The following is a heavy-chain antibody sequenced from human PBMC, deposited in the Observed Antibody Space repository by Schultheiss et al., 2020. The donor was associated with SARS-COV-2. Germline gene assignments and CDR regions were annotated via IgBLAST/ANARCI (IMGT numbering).Heavy chain of an antibody. Sequence: SETLSLTCAVYGGSFSGYYWSWIRQPPGKGLEWIGEINHSGSTNYNPSLKSRVTISVDTSKNQFFLRLSSVTAADTAVYYCARGGGRPYCSSTSCYSYYGMDVWGQGTLVTVSS. CDR2: INHSGST. V-gene: IGHV4-34*01. CDR3: ARGGGRPYCSSTSCYSYYGMDV. J-gene: IGHJ6*02. CDR1: GGSFSGYY. D-gene: IGHD2-2*01.